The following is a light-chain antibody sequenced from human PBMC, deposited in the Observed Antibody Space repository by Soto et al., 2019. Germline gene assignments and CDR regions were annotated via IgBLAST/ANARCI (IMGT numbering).Light chain of an antibody. CDR1: QSVNIH. CDR2: DAS. J-gene: IGKJ4*01. V-gene: IGKV3-15*01. Sequence: EIVMTQSPGTLSASPGERVTLSCRASQSVNIHLAWYQQKPGQAPRLLIYDASARVTGIPARFSGGGSGTEFTLTISSLQSEDFAVYYCQQYDNWPLTFGGGTKVQIK. CDR3: QQYDNWPLT.